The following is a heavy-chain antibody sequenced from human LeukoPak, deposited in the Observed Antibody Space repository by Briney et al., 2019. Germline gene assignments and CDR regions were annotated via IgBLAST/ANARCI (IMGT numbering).Heavy chain of an antibody. J-gene: IGHJ4*02. D-gene: IGHD3-22*01. V-gene: IGHV4-59*08. CDR1: GGSISSYY. CDR3: ARAQNYYDSSGYHYFDY. Sequence: SETLSLTCTVSGGSISSYYWSWIRQPPGKGLEWIGFIYYSGSTYYNPSLKSRVTISVDTSKNQFSLKPSSVTAADTAVYYCARAQNYYDSSGYHYFDYWGQGTLVTVSS. CDR2: IYYSGST.